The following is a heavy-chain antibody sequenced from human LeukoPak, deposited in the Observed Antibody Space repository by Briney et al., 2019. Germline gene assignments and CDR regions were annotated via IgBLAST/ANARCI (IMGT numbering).Heavy chain of an antibody. Sequence: SETLSLTCTVSGYSISSGYYWGWIRQPPGKGLEWIGSIYHSGSTYYNPSLKSRVTISVDTSKNQFSLKLSSVTAADTAVYYCARGEGIAAAKDYWGQGTLVTVSS. CDR3: ARGEGIAAAKDY. CDR1: GYSISSGYY. V-gene: IGHV4-38-2*02. CDR2: IYHSGST. D-gene: IGHD6-13*01. J-gene: IGHJ4*02.